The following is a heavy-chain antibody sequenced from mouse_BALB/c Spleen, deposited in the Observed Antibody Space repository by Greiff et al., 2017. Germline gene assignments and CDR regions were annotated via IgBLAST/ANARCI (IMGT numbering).Heavy chain of an antibody. D-gene: IGHD1-1*01. V-gene: IGHV1-87*01. J-gene: IGHJ3*01. CDR1: GYTFTSYW. CDR3: ARSALYYYGSSSAWFAY. Sequence: VQLQQSGAELARPGASVKLSCKASGYTFTSYWMQWVKQRPGQGLEWIGAIYPGDGDTRYTQKFKGKATLTADKSSSTAYMQLSSLASEDSAVYYCARSALYYYGSSSAWFAYWGQGTLVTVSA. CDR2: IYPGDGDT.